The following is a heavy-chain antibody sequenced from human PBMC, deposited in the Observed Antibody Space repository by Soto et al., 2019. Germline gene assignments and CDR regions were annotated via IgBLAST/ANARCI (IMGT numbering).Heavy chain of an antibody. Sequence: PGESLKISCQASGYSFTTYCISWVRQMPGKGLECMGRIDPTDSYTDYGPSFEGHVTMSVDRSINTAYLEWSSLKASDSAMYYCARLTLAQDSSGYYDYWGQGTLVTVSS. CDR3: ARLTLAQDSSGYYDY. V-gene: IGHV5-10-1*01. CDR2: IDPTDSYT. J-gene: IGHJ4*02. D-gene: IGHD3-22*01. CDR1: GYSFTTYC.